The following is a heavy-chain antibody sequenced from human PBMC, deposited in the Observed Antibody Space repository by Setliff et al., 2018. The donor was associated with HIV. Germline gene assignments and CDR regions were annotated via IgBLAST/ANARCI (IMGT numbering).Heavy chain of an antibody. J-gene: IGHJ6*03. CDR2: VYPGDSDT. D-gene: IGHD5-12*01. CDR3: ARLLNGYNSYDYYYMDV. CDR1: GYSFSNYW. V-gene: IGHV5-51*01. Sequence: GESLKISCKGPGYSFSNYWIGWVRQMPGKGLEWMGIVYPGDSDTRYSPSFEGQVTISADKSISTAYLQWSSLKASDSAMYYCARLLNGYNSYDYYYMDVWGKGTTVTVSS.